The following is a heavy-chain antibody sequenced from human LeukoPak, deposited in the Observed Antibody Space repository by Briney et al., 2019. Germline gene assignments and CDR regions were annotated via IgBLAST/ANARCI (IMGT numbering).Heavy chain of an antibody. D-gene: IGHD3-10*01. Sequence: TSETLSLTCMVPGGSISSYYWSWIRQPPGKGLGWIGYIYTSESTNYNPSLKNRVTISVDTSNNQFSLKLSSVTAADTAVYYCARRSWGVYYFDYWGHGTLVTVSS. CDR1: GGSISSYY. J-gene: IGHJ4*01. V-gene: IGHV4-4*09. CDR3: ARRSWGVYYFDY. CDR2: IYTSEST.